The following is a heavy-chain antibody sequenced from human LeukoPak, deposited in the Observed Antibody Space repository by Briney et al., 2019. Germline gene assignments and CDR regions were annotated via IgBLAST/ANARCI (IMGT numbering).Heavy chain of an antibody. V-gene: IGHV3-69-1*01. CDR1: GFPFSEYS. Sequence: PGGSLRLSCAASGFPFSEYSMNWVRQAPGKGLGWVSYIDSSSTIYYADSVKGRFTISRDNAKNSLYLQLNSLRAEDTAVYYCARGPYDYGEYIDYWGQGTLVTVSS. CDR2: IDSSSTI. D-gene: IGHD4-17*01. J-gene: IGHJ4*02. CDR3: ARGPYDYGEYIDY.